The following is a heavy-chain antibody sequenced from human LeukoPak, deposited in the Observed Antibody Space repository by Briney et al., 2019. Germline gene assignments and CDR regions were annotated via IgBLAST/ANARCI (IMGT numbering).Heavy chain of an antibody. V-gene: IGHV3-23*01. Sequence: GGSLRLSCAASGFTFSSYGMSWARQAPGKGLEWVSAISGSGGSTYYADSVKGRFTISRENAKNSLYLQMNSLRAGDTAVYYCARAAYSSTWYSRYFDLWGRGTLVTVSS. J-gene: IGHJ2*01. CDR2: ISGSGGST. D-gene: IGHD6-13*01. CDR1: GFTFSSYG. CDR3: ARAAYSSTWYSRYFDL.